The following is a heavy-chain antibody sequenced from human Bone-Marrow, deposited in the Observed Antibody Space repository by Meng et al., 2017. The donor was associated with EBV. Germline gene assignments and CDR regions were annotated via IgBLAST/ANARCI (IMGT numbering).Heavy chain of an antibody. J-gene: IGHJ2*01. CDR2: IIPIFGTA. D-gene: IGHD7-27*01. V-gene: IGHV1-69*01. CDR1: GGTFSSYA. Sequence: QGQVWQYGVEVKKPGSSGKVSCKASGGTFSSYAISWVRQAPGQGLEWMGGIIPIFGTANYAQKFQGRVTITADESTSTAYMELSSLRSEDTAVYYCARDPTPGVWYFDLWGRGTLVTVSS. CDR3: ARDPTPGVWYFDL.